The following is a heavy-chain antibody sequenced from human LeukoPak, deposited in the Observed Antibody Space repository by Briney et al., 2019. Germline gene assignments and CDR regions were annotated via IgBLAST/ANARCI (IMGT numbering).Heavy chain of an antibody. CDR2: ISGSGGNT. CDR1: GFTFSSYA. D-gene: IGHD3-10*01. J-gene: IGHJ4*02. Sequence: GGSLRLSCAASGFTFSSYAMSWVRQAPGKGLEWVSAISGSGGNTYYADSVKGRFTISRDNSKNTLYLQMNSLRAEDTAVYYCAKDLGGYYGSGSHFDYWGQGTLVTVSS. V-gene: IGHV3-23*01. CDR3: AKDLGGYYGSGSHFDY.